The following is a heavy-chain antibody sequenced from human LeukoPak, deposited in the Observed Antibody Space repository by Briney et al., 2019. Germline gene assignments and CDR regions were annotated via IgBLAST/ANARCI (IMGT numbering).Heavy chain of an antibody. CDR3: AKGFGIAAGIVGY. CDR1: GFTFSSYG. CDR2: ISGSGDST. J-gene: IGHJ4*02. Sequence: GGSLRLSCAASGFTFSSYGMHWVRQAPGKGLEWVSAISGSGDSTYYADSVKGRFTISRDNSKNTLYLQMNSLRAEDTAVYYCAKGFGIAAGIVGYWGQGTLVTVFS. D-gene: IGHD6-13*01. V-gene: IGHV3-NL1*01.